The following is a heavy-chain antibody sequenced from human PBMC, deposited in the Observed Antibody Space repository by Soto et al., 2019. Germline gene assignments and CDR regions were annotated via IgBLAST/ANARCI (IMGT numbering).Heavy chain of an antibody. Sequence: PGGSLRLSCAASGFTFSYYGMHWVRQAPGKGLEFVSATTGNGGSTYYANSVKGRFTIYRDNSKNTLYLQMGSLRGEDMAVYYCARDACPTPTCYDYWGRGTLVTVSS. CDR3: ARDACPTPTCYDY. D-gene: IGHD2-2*01. CDR1: GFTFSYYG. J-gene: IGHJ4*02. CDR2: TTGNGGST. V-gene: IGHV3-64*01.